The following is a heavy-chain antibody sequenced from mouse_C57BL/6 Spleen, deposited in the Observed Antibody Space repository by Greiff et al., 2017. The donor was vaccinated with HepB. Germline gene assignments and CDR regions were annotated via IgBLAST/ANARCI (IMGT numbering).Heavy chain of an antibody. V-gene: IGHV1-55*01. CDR3: ARKKSYDYDPYFDY. CDR1: GYTFTSYW. D-gene: IGHD2-4*01. Sequence: QVQLQQPGAELVKPGASVKMSCKASGYTFTSYWITWVKQRPGQGLEWIGDIYPGSGSTNYNEKFKSKATLTVDTSSSTAYMQLSSLTSEDSAVYYCARKKSYDYDPYFDYWGQGTTLTVSS. CDR2: IYPGSGST. J-gene: IGHJ2*01.